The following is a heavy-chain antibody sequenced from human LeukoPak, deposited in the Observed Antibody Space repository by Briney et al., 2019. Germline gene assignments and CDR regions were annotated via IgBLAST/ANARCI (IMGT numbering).Heavy chain of an antibody. V-gene: IGHV4-59*01. CDR3: ARVYDFWSGYSYYYYMDV. CDR1: GGSISSYY. CDR2: IYYSGST. D-gene: IGHD3/OR15-3a*01. Sequence: SETLSLTCTVSGGSISSYYWSWIRQPPGKGLEWIGYIYYSGSTNYNPSLKSRVTISVDTSKNQFSLKLSSVTAADTAVYYCARVYDFWSGYSYYYYMDVRGKGTTVTVSS. J-gene: IGHJ6*03.